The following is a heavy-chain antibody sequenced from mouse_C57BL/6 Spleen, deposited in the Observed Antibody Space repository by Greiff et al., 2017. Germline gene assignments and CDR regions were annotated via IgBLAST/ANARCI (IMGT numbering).Heavy chain of an antibody. V-gene: IGHV1-15*01. CDR1: GYTFTDYE. J-gene: IGHJ2*01. CDR2: IDPETGGT. D-gene: IGHD2-3*01. CDR3: TVYDGYYFDY. Sequence: VKLMESGAELVRPGASVTLSCKASGYTFTDYEMHWVKQTPVHGLEWIGAIDPETGGTAYNQKFKGKAILTADKSSSTAYMELRSLTSEDSAVYYCTVYDGYYFDYWGQGTTLTVSS.